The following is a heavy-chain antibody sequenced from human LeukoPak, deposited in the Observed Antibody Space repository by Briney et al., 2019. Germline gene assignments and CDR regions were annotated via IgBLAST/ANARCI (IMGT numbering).Heavy chain of an antibody. CDR3: ARDNSDFWSGYYQQYYYGMDV. CDR1: GFTFSSYS. Sequence: GGSLRLSCAASGFTFSSYSMNWVRQAPGKGLEWVSSISSSSSYIYYADSVKGRFTISRDNAENSLYLQMNSLRAEDTAVYYCARDNSDFWSGYYQQYYYGMDVWGQGTTVTVSS. J-gene: IGHJ6*02. D-gene: IGHD3-3*01. V-gene: IGHV3-21*01. CDR2: ISSSSSYI.